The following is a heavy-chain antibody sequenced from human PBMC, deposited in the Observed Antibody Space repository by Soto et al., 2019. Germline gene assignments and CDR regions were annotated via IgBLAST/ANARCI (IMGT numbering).Heavy chain of an antibody. CDR2: IYHSGST. J-gene: IGHJ6*02. V-gene: IGHV4-30-2*01. CDR1: GGSISSGGYS. Sequence: SETLSLTCAVSGGSISSGGYSWSWIRQPPGKGLEWIGYIYHSGSTYYNPSLKSRVTISVDRSKNQFSLKLSSVTAADTAVYYCARLLTDYYYYGMGVWGQGTTVTVSS. CDR3: ARLLTDYYYYGMGV. D-gene: IGHD3-16*01.